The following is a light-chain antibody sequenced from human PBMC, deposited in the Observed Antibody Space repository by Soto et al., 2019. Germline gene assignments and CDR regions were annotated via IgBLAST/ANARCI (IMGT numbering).Light chain of an antibody. V-gene: IGKV3-15*01. Sequence: IVMTQSPATLSVSPGERATLSCRAGQGVTTNFAWYQQKSGQSPRLLIYDVSIRATGVPARFSGTGSETDFTLTISGLQSEDSAVYFCQQYNNWPFSFGQGTRLAIK. CDR2: DVS. CDR3: QQYNNWPFS. CDR1: QGVTTN. J-gene: IGKJ5*01.